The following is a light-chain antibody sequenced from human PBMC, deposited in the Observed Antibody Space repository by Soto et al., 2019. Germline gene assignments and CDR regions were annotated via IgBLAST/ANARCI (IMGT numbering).Light chain of an antibody. V-gene: IGKV3-20*01. CDR3: QQYGSSACT. J-gene: IGKJ2*02. Sequence: EIVLTQSPGTLSLSPGERATLSCRASQSVSSSYLAWYQQKPGQAPRLLIYGASSRATGIPDRFSGSGSGTDFTLTITRLEPEDFATYYCQQYGSSACTFGQGTKLEIK. CDR1: QSVSSSY. CDR2: GAS.